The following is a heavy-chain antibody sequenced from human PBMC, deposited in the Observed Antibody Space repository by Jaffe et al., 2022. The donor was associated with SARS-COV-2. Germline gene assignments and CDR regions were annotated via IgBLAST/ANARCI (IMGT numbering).Heavy chain of an antibody. J-gene: IGHJ5*02. Sequence: QVQLVQSGAEVKKPGASVKVSCKASGYTFTGYYMHWVRQAPGQGLEWMGWINPNSGGTNYAQKFQGRVTMTRDTSISTAYMELSRLRSDDTAVYYCARFGDIVVVPAADNWFDPWGQGTLVTVSS. CDR2: INPNSGGT. CDR1: GYTFTGYY. CDR3: ARFGDIVVVPAADNWFDP. V-gene: IGHV1-2*02. D-gene: IGHD2-2*01.